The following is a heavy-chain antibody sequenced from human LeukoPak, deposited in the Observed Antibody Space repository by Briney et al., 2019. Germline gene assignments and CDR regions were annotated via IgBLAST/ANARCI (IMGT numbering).Heavy chain of an antibody. V-gene: IGHV3-23*01. J-gene: IGHJ6*04. CDR1: GFTFSSYA. CDR2: ISGSGGST. CDR3: ARDLLDYYDILTGYYKGRGYGMDV. Sequence: GGSLRLSCAASGFTFSSYAMSWVRQAPGKGLEWVSAISGSGGSTYYADSVKGRFTISRDNSKNTLYLQMNSLRSDDTAVYYCARDLLDYYDILTGYYKGRGYGMDVWGKGTTVTVSS. D-gene: IGHD3-9*01.